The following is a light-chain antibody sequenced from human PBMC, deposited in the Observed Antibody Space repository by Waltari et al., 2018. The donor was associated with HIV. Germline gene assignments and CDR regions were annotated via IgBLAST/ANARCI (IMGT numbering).Light chain of an antibody. CDR2: EVI. CDR3: CSYAGTYTYVL. V-gene: IGLV2-11*01. CDR1: SSDVGGYDS. J-gene: IGLJ3*02. Sequence: QSALTQPRSVSGSPGQSVTISCTGTSSDVGGYDSVSWYLQHPGKVPKLIIYEVIKRPSGVPDRFSGSKSGNTASLTISGLQTEDEADYFCCSYAGTYTYVLFGGGNKLTVL.